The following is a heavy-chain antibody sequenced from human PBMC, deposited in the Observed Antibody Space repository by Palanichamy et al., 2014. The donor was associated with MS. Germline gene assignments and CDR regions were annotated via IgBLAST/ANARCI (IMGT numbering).Heavy chain of an antibody. CDR2: IIGGGTT. CDR1: GFTFNNFA. V-gene: IGHV3-23*01. CDR3: AKDLTPDGAYDIDY. J-gene: IGHJ4*02. Sequence: EVQLLESGGRAWYSLGGPVRLSCAASGFTFNNFAMNWVRQAPGKGLEWVSIIIGGGTTYYADPVKGRFTISRDDFKNTMYLQMNSLRAEDTAIYYCAKDLTPDGAYDIDYWGQGTLVTVSS. D-gene: IGHD5-12*01.